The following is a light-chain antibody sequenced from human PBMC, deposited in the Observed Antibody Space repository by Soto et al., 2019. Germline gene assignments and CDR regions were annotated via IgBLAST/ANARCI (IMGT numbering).Light chain of an antibody. Sequence: EIVLTQSPATLSLSPGERATLSCRASQTISSYLLWYQQKPGQAPRLLIYDAPNRATGIPARFSGSGSETDFTLTISSLEPEDFAVYYCQHRMNWPLTFGQGTRLEMK. CDR1: QTISSY. V-gene: IGKV3-11*01. CDR3: QHRMNWPLT. J-gene: IGKJ5*01. CDR2: DAP.